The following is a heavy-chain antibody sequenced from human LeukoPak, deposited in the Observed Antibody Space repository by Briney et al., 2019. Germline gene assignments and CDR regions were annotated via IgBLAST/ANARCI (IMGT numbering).Heavy chain of an antibody. J-gene: IGHJ4*02. D-gene: IGHD7-27*01. Sequence: SETLSLTCTVSGGSISSDYWSWIRQSPGKGLEWIGYIYYSGTTSYNPSLRSRVTISLDTSKNQFSLKLSSVTAADTAVYYCARGANWGSPDYWGQGTLVTVSS. CDR3: ARGANWGSPDY. CDR2: IYYSGTT. V-gene: IGHV4-59*01. CDR1: GGSISSDY.